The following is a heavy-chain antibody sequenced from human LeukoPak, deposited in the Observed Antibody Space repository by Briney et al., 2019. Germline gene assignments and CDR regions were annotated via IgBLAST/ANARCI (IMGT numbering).Heavy chain of an antibody. D-gene: IGHD3-10*01. CDR3: ARHPFDRVFFDY. CDR2: IYHSGST. Sequence: PSETLSLTCAVSGYSISRGYYRGWIRQAPGKGLEWIGSIYHSGSTQYSPSLKSRLIISVDTSKNQFSLKLSSVTAADTAVYFCARHPFDRVFFDYWGQGTLVTVSS. CDR1: GYSISRGYY. V-gene: IGHV4-38-2*01. J-gene: IGHJ4*02.